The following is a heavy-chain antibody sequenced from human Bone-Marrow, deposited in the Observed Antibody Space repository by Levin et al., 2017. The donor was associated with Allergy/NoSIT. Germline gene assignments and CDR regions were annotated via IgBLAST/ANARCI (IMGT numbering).Heavy chain of an antibody. V-gene: IGHV4-38-2*02. CDR2: IYHNGNT. D-gene: IGHD3-10*01. Sequence: SETLSLTCAVSAFSISSDYYWGWIRQPPGEGLEWIGRIYHNGNTYYNPSLKSRVTISVDTSKDQFSLKLTSVTAADTAIYYCAREAYDYDSGRPGGWFDPWGQGTLVTVSS. CDR3: AREAYDYDSGRPGGWFDP. J-gene: IGHJ5*02. CDR1: AFSISSDYY.